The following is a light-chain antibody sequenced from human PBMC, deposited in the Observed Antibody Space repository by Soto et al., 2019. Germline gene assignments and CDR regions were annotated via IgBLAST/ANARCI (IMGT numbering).Light chain of an antibody. Sequence: QSALTQPASVSGSPGQSITISCTGTSSDVGGYNFVSWYQQHPGKAPKLMISEVSNRPSGVSNRFSGSKSGNAASLTISGLQAEDDADYYCSSYTSSNTRYVFGTGTKVTVL. J-gene: IGLJ1*01. CDR3: SSYTSSNTRYV. CDR2: EVS. V-gene: IGLV2-14*01. CDR1: SSDVGGYNF.